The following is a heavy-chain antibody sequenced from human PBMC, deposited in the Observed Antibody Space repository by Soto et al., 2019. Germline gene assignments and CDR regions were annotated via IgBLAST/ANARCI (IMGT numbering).Heavy chain of an antibody. CDR1: GGSFSGYY. V-gene: IGHV4-34*01. J-gene: IGHJ6*03. CDR3: ARTRKFRLLRNYYYYYMDV. Sequence: QVQLQQWGAGLLKPSETLSLTCAVYGGSFSGYYWSWIRQPPGKGLEWIGEINHSGSTNYNPSLQSRVTISVDTSKNQFSLKLSSVTAADTAVYYCARTRKFRLLRNYYYYYMDVWGKGTTVTVSS. CDR2: INHSGST. D-gene: IGHD2-15*01.